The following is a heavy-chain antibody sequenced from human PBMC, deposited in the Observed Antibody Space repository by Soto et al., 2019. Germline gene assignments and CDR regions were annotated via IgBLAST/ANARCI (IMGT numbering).Heavy chain of an antibody. CDR1: GFTFRNHA. D-gene: IGHD2-15*01. Sequence: GGSRRLSCTASGFTFRNHAMSWVRQNPGEGLEWVSAISGDGGGTFYADSVKGRFTISRDNSRNTLHLQMNGLRVDDTAVYYCAKKFCSGTSCPSPFFGSWGQGTLVTVSS. J-gene: IGHJ4*02. V-gene: IGHV3-23*01. CDR3: AKKFCSGTSCPSPFFGS. CDR2: ISGDGGGT.